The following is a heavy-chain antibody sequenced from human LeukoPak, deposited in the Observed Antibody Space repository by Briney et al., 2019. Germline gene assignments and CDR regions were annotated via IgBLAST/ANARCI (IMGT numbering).Heavy chain of an antibody. CDR1: GGSISSYY. CDR3: ARATPGPYYDSSGYYFDY. J-gene: IGHJ4*02. D-gene: IGHD3-22*01. V-gene: IGHV4-4*07. Sequence: ASETLSLTCTVSGGSISSYYWSWIRQPAGKGLEWIGRIYTSGSTNYNPSLKSRVTMSVDTSKNQFSLKLSSVTAADTAVYYCARATPGPYYDSSGYYFDYWGQGTLVTVSS. CDR2: IYTSGST.